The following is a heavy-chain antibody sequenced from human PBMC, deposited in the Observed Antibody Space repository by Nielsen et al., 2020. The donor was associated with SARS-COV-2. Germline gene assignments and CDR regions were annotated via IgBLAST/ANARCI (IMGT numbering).Heavy chain of an antibody. V-gene: IGHV3-21*01. J-gene: IGHJ3*02. CDR2: ISSSSSYI. CDR3: ARLTTVTTFGLIDI. CDR1: GFTFSSYS. Sequence: GESLKISCAASGFTFSSYSMNWVRQAPGKGLEWVSSISSSSSYIYYADSVKGRFTIPRDNAKNSLYLQMNSLRAEDTAVYYCARLTTVTTFGLIDIWGQGTMVTVSS. D-gene: IGHD4-17*01.